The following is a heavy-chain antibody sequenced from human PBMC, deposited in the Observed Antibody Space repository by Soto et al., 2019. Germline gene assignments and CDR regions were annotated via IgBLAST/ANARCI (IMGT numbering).Heavy chain of an antibody. CDR2: FDPEDGET. Sequence: ASVRVSCKVSGYTLTELSMHWVRQAPGKGLEWMGGFDPEDGETIYAQKFQGRVTMTEDTSTDTAYMELSSLRSEDTAVYYCATTKREKQWLVKYYYGMDVWGQGTTVTVSS. D-gene: IGHD6-19*01. J-gene: IGHJ6*02. V-gene: IGHV1-24*01. CDR3: ATTKREKQWLVKYYYGMDV. CDR1: GYTLTELS.